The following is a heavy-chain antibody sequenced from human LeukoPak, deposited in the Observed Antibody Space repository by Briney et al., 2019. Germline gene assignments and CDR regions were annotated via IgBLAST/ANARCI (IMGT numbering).Heavy chain of an antibody. CDR2: ISGDGSAT. Sequence: GGSLRLSCAASGFTFEDYAMHWVRQAPGKGLEWVSLISGDGSATYYADSVKGRFTISRDNSKNSLYVQMNSLRTEDTALYYCAKDWAVTPRHGDAFDIWGQGTMVTVSS. V-gene: IGHV3-43*02. J-gene: IGHJ3*02. CDR3: AKDWAVTPRHGDAFDI. CDR1: GFTFEDYA. D-gene: IGHD4-17*01.